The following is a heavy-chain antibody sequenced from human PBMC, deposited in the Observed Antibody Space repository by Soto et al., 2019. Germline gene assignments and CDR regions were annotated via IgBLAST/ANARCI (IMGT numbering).Heavy chain of an antibody. V-gene: IGHV1-8*01. CDR2: MNPNSGNT. D-gene: IGHD3-9*01. CDR1: GYTFTSYD. Sequence: GASVKVSCKAPGYTFTSYDINWVRQATGQGLEWMGWMNPNSGNTGYAQKFQGRVTMTRNTSISTAYMELSSLRSEDTAVYYCARSEGVRYFDWLLFGSNWFDPWGQGTLVTVSS. CDR3: ARSEGVRYFDWLLFGSNWFDP. J-gene: IGHJ5*02.